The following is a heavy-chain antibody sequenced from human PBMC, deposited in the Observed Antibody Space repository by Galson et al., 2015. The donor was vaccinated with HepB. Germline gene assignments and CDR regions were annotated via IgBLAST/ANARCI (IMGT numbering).Heavy chain of an antibody. CDR2: IIPIFGTA. CDR1: GFTFSSYG. J-gene: IGHJ4*02. CDR3: ASRLDQPIPNDY. V-gene: IGHV1-69*01. Sequence: SCAASGFTFSSYGMHWVRQAPGQGLEWMGGIIPIFGTANYAQKFQGRVTITADESTSTAYMELSSLRSEDTAVYYCASRLDQPIPNDYWGQGTLVTVSS. D-gene: IGHD2-2*01.